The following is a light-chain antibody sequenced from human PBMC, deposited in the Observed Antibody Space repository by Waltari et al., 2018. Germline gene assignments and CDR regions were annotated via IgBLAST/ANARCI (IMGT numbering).Light chain of an antibody. V-gene: IGLV1-51*01. CDR1: SFDFANGY. CDR2: QDY. J-gene: IGLJ3*02. Sequence: QSVLTQPPSVSAAPGQRVTISCSGNSFDFANGYVSWFQQLPGTAPKLLIYQDYKRPSEIPDRFSGSKSGTSATLGITGLQTGDEADYYCGTWDRSLNIVMFGGGTKLTVL. CDR3: GTWDRSLNIVM.